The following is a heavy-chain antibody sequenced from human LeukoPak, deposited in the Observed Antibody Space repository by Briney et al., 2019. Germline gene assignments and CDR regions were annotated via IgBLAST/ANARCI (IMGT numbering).Heavy chain of an antibody. CDR2: INPSGGST. Sequence: ASVRVSCKASGYTFTSYYMHWVRQAPGRGLELMGIINPSGGSTSYAQKFQGRITMTRDTSTITVYMELSSLTSEDTAVYYCASGQYSGYDPEFDYWGQGTLVTVSS. V-gene: IGHV1-46*03. CDR3: ASGQYSGYDPEFDY. J-gene: IGHJ4*02. CDR1: GYTFTSYY. D-gene: IGHD5-12*01.